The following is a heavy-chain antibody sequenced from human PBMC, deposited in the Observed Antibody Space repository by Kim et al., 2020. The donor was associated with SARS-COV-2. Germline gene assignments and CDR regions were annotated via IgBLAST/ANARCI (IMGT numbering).Heavy chain of an antibody. CDR3: ARAGYRRSYFDY. J-gene: IGHJ4*02. V-gene: IGHV1-8*01. Sequence: GYAQKCQGRVTMTRNTSISTAYMELSSLRSEDTAVYYCARAGYRRSYFDYWGQGTLVTVSS. D-gene: IGHD2-15*01.